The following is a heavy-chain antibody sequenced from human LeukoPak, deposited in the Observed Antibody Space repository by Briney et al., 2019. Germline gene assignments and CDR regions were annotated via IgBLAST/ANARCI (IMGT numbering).Heavy chain of an antibody. CDR1: GFTVSSNY. J-gene: IGHJ4*02. V-gene: IGHV3-66*01. CDR3: ARAPDYDVGC. D-gene: IGHD3-16*01. CDR2: IYSGDST. Sequence: GGSLRLSCAACGFTVSSNYMSWVRQAPGKGLEWVSVIYSGDSTNYADSVKGRFTISRDNPKNTLYLQMNSLRVEDTAVYYCARAPDYDVGCWGQGTLVTVSS.